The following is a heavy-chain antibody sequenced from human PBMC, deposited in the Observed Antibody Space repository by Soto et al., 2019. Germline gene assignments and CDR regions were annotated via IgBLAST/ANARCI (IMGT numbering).Heavy chain of an antibody. CDR1: GGSFSGYY. CDR2: INHSGST. CDR3: ASSTMVRGPRVAFDI. D-gene: IGHD3-10*01. J-gene: IGHJ3*02. Sequence: SETLSLTCAVYGGSFSGYYWSWIRQPPGKGREWIGAINHSGSTKYNPSLRCRVDISVDRSKKQLSLKLSSVTAADTAVYYCASSTMVRGPRVAFDIWGEGTMVTASS. V-gene: IGHV4-34*01.